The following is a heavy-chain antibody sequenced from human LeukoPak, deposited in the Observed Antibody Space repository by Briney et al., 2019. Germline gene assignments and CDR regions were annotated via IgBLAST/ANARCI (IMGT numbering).Heavy chain of an antibody. J-gene: IGHJ3*02. D-gene: IGHD3-22*01. Sequence: ASVKVSCKASGYTLTGYYMHWVRQAPGQGLEWMGWINPNSGGTNYAQKFQGRVTMTRDTSISTAYMELSRLRSDDTAVYYCARDLNDSSGYFNFWGEETRGAFDIWGQGTMVTVSS. V-gene: IGHV1-2*02. CDR2: INPNSGGT. CDR1: GYTLTGYY. CDR3: ARDLNDSSGYFNFWGEETRGAFDI.